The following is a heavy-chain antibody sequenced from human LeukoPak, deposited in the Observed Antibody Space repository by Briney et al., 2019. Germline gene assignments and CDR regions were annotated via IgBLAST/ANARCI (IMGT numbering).Heavy chain of an antibody. V-gene: IGHV3-15*01. CDR2: IKSKTDGGTT. CDR1: GFTFSNAW. J-gene: IGHJ4*02. D-gene: IGHD6-19*01. Sequence: GGSLRLSCAASGFTFSNAWMSWVRQAPGKGLEWVGRIKSKTDGGTTDYAAPVKGRFTISRDDSKNTLYLQMNSLKTEDTAVYYCTTLWRVDSGWDFDYWGQGTLVTVSS. CDR3: TTLWRVDSGWDFDY.